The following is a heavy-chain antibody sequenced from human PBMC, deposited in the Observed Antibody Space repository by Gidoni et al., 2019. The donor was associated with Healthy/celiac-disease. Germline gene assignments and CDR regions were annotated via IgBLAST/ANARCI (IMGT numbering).Heavy chain of an antibody. CDR1: GFTFSNAW. J-gene: IGHJ4*02. D-gene: IGHD3-22*01. Sequence: EVQLVESGGGWVKPGGSLRLSCAAYGFTFSNAWMSWVRQAPGKGLEWVGRIKSKTDGGTTDYAAPVKGRFTISRDDSKNTLYLQMNSLKTEDTAVYYCTALIVVVITPLDYWGQGTLVTVSS. CDR3: TALIVVVITPLDY. V-gene: IGHV3-15*01. CDR2: IKSKTDGGTT.